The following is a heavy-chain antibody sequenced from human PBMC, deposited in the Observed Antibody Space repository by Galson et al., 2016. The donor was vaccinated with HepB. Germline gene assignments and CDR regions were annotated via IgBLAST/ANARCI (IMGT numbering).Heavy chain of an antibody. V-gene: IGHV3-33*01. D-gene: IGHD3-16*01. CDR2: ISFDGKNT. J-gene: IGHJ3*02. CDR1: GFTFSSHG. Sequence: SLRLSCAASGFTFSSHGMHWVRQAPGKAMEWVALISFDGKNTFYADSVKGRFTVSRDSAKNTLYLQMRSLRAEDTAVYYCATDVRGGASDIWGQGTMVTVSS. CDR3: ATDVRGGASDI.